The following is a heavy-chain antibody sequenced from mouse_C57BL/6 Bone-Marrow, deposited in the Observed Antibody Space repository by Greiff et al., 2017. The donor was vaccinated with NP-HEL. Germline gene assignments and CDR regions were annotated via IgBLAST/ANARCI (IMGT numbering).Heavy chain of an antibody. J-gene: IGHJ2*01. CDR1: GYTFTDYY. D-gene: IGHD1-1*01. CDR2: INPNNGGT. V-gene: IGHV1-26*01. CDR3: ARSPYYYGSSWDFDY. Sequence: VQLQQSGPELVKPGASVKISCKASGYTFTDYYMNWVKQSHGKSLEWIGDINPNNGGTSYNQKFKGKATLTVDKSSSTAYMELRSLTSEDSAVYYCARSPYYYGSSWDFDYWGQGTTLTVSS.